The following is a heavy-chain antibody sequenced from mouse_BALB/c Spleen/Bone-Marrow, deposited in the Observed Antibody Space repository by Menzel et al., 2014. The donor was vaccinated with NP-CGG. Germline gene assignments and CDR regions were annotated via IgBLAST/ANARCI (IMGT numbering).Heavy chain of an antibody. CDR3: ARQILRGFGY. D-gene: IGHD1-1*01. Sequence: CGGGLVKPGGSLKLSCAASGFAFSSYDMSWVRQTPEKRLEWVAYISSGGGSTYYADTVKGRFTISRDNAKNTLYLQMSSLKSEDTAMYYCARQILRGFGYWGQGTPVTVSA. CDR1: GFAFSSYD. J-gene: IGHJ3*02. CDR2: ISSGGGST. V-gene: IGHV5-12-1*01.